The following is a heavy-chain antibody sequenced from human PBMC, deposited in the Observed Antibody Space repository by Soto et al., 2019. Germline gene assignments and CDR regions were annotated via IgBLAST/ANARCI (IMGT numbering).Heavy chain of an antibody. CDR3: ATEQATMVRGVGNFDA. J-gene: IGHJ4*02. V-gene: IGHV4-59*02. D-gene: IGHD3-10*01. CDR2: MHYTGFS. CDR1: GDSVTSHY. Sequence: PSETLSLTCSFSGDSVTSHYLTWIRQSPEKGLEWIGYMHYTGFSHYNPSLKSRLTISVDRSKNQFTLQLTSVTVADTAVYYCATEQATMVRGVGNFDAWGLGTLVTVSS.